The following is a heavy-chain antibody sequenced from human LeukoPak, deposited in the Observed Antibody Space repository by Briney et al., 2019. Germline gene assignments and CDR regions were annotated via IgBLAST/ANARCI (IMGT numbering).Heavy chain of an antibody. J-gene: IGHJ4*02. D-gene: IGHD6-13*01. CDR1: GYTFTGYY. CDR3: ARYSNRAPDY. Sequence: ASVKVSFKASGYTFTGYYMHWVRQAPGQGLEWMGWINPNSGGTKYAQKFQGRVTMTRDTSISTAHMELSRLTSDDTAVYYCARYSNRAPDYWGQGTLVTVSS. V-gene: IGHV1-2*02. CDR2: INPNSGGT.